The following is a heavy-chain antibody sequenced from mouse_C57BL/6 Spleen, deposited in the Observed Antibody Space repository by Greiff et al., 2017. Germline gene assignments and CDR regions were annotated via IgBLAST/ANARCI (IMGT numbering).Heavy chain of an antibody. Sequence: EVQLQESGPGLVKPSQSLSLTCSVTGYSITSGYYWNWIRQFPGNKLEWMGYISYDGSNNYNPSLKNRISITRDTSKNQFFLKLKSVTTEDTATYYCARGYYYGSFDYWGQGTTLTVSS. CDR2: ISYDGSN. CDR1: GYSITSGYY. V-gene: IGHV3-6*01. J-gene: IGHJ2*01. D-gene: IGHD1-1*01. CDR3: ARGYYYGSFDY.